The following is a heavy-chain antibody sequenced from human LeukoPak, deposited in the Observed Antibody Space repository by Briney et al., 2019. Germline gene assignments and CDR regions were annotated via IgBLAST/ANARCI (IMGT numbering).Heavy chain of an antibody. D-gene: IGHD3/OR15-3a*01. CDR1: GFIFNNNA. Sequence: GGSLRLSCAASGFIFNNNAIHWVRQAPGKGLEWVAVISFDGRDKHHADSVKGRFTISRDNSKNTLYLQMSNLRVEDTAMYYCARDLRKSADYYFDYWGQGTLVTVSS. V-gene: IGHV3-30*04. CDR2: ISFDGRDK. CDR3: ARDLRKSADYYFDY. J-gene: IGHJ4*02.